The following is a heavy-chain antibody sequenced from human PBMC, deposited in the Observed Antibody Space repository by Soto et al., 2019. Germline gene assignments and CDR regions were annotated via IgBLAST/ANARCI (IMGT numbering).Heavy chain of an antibody. J-gene: IGHJ4*02. V-gene: IGHV4-59*01. CDR3: TRGLRGWPKALHFDD. CDR2: IYYSGST. Sequence: QVQLQESGPGLVKPSETLSLTCTVSGGSISSYYWSWIRQPPGKGLEWIGYIYYSGSTNYKPSLKIRVTLSVDTSKNQFSLKLSSVTAAETAVYYCTRGLRGWPKALHFDDWGQGTLVTVSS. CDR1: GGSISSYY. D-gene: IGHD2-15*01.